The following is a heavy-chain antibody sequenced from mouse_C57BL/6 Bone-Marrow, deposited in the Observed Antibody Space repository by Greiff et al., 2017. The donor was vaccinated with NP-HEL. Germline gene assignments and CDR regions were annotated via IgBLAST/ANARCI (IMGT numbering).Heavy chain of an antibody. Sequence: QVQLQQPGAELVRPGSSVKLSCKASGYTFTSYWMHWVKQRPIQGLEWIGNIDPSDSETHYNQKFKDKATLTVDKSSSTAYMQLSSLTSEYSAVYYCARKGAYGSSYDFDYWGQGTTLTVSS. D-gene: IGHD1-1*01. CDR3: ARKGAYGSSYDFDY. J-gene: IGHJ2*01. CDR2: IDPSDSET. V-gene: IGHV1-52*01. CDR1: GYTFTSYW.